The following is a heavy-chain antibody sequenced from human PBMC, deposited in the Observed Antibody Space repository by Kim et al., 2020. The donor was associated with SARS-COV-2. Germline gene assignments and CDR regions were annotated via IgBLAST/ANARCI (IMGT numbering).Heavy chain of an antibody. J-gene: IGHJ6*02. CDR3: ARDVNPYGMDV. V-gene: IGHV7-4-1*02. CDR2: NP. Sequence: NPTYAQGFTGRFVFSLDTSVSTAYLQINSLKAEDSAVYYCARDVNPYGMDVWGQGTTVTVSS.